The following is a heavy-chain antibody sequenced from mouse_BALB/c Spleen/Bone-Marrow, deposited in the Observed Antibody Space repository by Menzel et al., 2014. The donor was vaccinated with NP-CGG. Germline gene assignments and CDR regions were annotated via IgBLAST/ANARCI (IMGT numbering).Heavy chain of an antibody. D-gene: IGHD2-1*01. CDR2: IWSGGST. CDR3: ARNWGNP. Sequence: QVQLQQPGPGLVQPSQSLSITCTVSGFSLTSYGVHWVRQSPGKGLEWLGVIWSGGSTDYNAAFISRLSISKDNSKSQVFFKMNSLQASDTAIYYCARNWGNPWGQGTSVTVSS. J-gene: IGHJ4*01. V-gene: IGHV2-2*02. CDR1: GFSLTSYG.